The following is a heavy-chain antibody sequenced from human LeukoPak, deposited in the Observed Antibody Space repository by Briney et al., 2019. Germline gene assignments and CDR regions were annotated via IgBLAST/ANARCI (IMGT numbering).Heavy chain of an antibody. V-gene: IGHV3-66*03. J-gene: IGHJ5*02. CDR2: IYSDNT. D-gene: IGHD3-9*01. Sequence: PGGSLRLSCTVSGFTVSSNSMSWVRQAPGKGLEWVSFIYSDNTHYSDSVKGRFTISRDNSKNTLYLQMNSLRAEDTAVYYCAREPSTYYDILTGYYHWFDPWGQGTLVTVSS. CDR1: GFTVSSNS. CDR3: AREPSTYYDILTGYYHWFDP.